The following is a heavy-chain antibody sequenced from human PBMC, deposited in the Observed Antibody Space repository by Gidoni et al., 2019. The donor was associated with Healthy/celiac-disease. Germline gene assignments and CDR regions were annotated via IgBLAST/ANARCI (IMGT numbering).Heavy chain of an antibody. V-gene: IGHV3-7*01. D-gene: IGHD3-22*01. J-gene: IGHJ4*02. CDR3: ARGGVYDSSGYSY. Sequence: EVQLVESGGGLVQPGGSLRLSCAASGFTFSSYWMSWVRQAPGKGLEWVANIKQDGSEKYYVDSVKGRFTISRDNAKNSLYLQMNSLRAEDTAVYYCARGGVYDSSGYSYWGQGTLVTVSS. CDR1: GFTFSSYW. CDR2: IKQDGSEK.